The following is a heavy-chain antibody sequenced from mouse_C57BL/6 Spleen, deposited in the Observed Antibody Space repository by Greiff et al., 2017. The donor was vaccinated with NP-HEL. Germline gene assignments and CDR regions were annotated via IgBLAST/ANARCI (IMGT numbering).Heavy chain of an antibody. Sequence: EVKLVESGGGLVQPGGSMKLSCAASGFTFSDAWMDWVRQSPEKGLEWVAEIRNKANNHATYYAESVKGRFTISRDDSKSSVYLQMNSLRAEDTGIYYCTRITTVVADYWYFDVWGTGTTVTVSS. CDR1: GFTFSDAW. D-gene: IGHD1-1*01. V-gene: IGHV6-6*01. CDR2: IRNKANNHAT. CDR3: TRITTVVADYWYFDV. J-gene: IGHJ1*03.